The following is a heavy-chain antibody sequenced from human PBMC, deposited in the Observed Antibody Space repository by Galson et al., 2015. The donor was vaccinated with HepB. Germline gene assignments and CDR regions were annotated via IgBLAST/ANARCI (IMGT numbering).Heavy chain of an antibody. CDR1: GFTFSGSG. J-gene: IGHJ6*02. CDR2: IRNRANNYAT. CDR3: TRPGYGSSWFLDYSHGMNI. D-gene: IGHD6-13*01. Sequence: SLRLSCAASGFTFSGSGIHWVRLASGKGLEWVGRIRNRANNYATAYAASVRGRFTVSRDDSANTAYLPMNSLKTEDTAVYYCTRPGYGSSWFLDYSHGMNIWGQGTTVIVS. V-gene: IGHV3-73*01.